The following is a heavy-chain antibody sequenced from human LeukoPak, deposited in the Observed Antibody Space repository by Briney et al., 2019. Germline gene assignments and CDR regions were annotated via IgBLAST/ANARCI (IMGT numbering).Heavy chain of an antibody. V-gene: IGHV4-31*11. Sequence: KPSETLSLTCAVSGGSISSSSYFWNWIRQHPGKGLEWIGYIYNSGTTYYNPSLKSRVTISVDTSKNQFSLKVSSVTAADTAVYYCARSPRRGGYPSNAFDIWGQGTTVTVSS. CDR3: ARSPRRGGYPSNAFDI. CDR1: GGSISSSSYF. D-gene: IGHD5-24*01. CDR2: IYNSGTT. J-gene: IGHJ3*02.